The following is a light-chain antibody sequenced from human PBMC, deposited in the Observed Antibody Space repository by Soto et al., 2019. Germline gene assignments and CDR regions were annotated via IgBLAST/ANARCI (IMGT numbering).Light chain of an antibody. Sequence: EIVLTQSPGTLSLSPGERATLSCRASQSVSSSYLAWYQQKPGQAPRLLIYGASSRATGIPDRFSGSGSGTELPRTISRREPEDFPVYYCQQYGSSLFTFGPGTKVDIK. J-gene: IGKJ3*01. V-gene: IGKV3-20*01. CDR3: QQYGSSLFT. CDR2: GAS. CDR1: QSVSSSY.